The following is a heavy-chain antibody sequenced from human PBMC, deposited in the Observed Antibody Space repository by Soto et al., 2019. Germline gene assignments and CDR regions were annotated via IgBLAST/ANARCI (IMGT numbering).Heavy chain of an antibody. J-gene: IGHJ4*02. V-gene: IGHV3-48*03. CDR1: GFTFSTSE. CDR3: ARWEVVTGLDY. Sequence: GGSLRLSCAASGFTFSTSEMSWVRQAPGKGLEWISHISSSGGTTYYADSVKGRFTISRDNANHSLFLQMNSLRVADTAVYYCARWEVVTGLDYWGQGTLVTVSS. D-gene: IGHD3-22*01. CDR2: ISSSGGTT.